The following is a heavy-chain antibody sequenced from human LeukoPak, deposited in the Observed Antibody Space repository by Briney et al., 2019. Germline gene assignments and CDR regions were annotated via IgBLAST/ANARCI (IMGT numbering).Heavy chain of an antibody. Sequence: GASVKVSCKASGYTFTSCGISWVRQAPGQGLEWMGWISAYNGNTNYAQKLQGRVTMTTDTSTSTAYMELRSLRSDDTAVYYCARDGYCSSTSCYTLVPYYYYYMDVWGKGTTVTVSS. V-gene: IGHV1-18*01. J-gene: IGHJ6*03. CDR3: ARDGYCSSTSCYTLVPYYYYYMDV. CDR2: ISAYNGNT. D-gene: IGHD2-2*02. CDR1: GYTFTSCG.